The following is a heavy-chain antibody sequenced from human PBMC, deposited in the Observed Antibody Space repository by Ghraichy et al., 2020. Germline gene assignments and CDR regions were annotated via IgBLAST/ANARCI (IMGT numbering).Heavy chain of an antibody. CDR1: GGSISSGDYY. J-gene: IGHJ4*02. Sequence: SETLSLTCTVSGGSISSGDYYWSWIRQPPGKGLEWIGYIYYSGSTYYNPSLKSRVTISVDTSKNQFSLKLSSVTAADTAVYYCARDGGGYGDPFDYWGQGTLVTVSS. D-gene: IGHD4-17*01. CDR3: ARDGGGYGDPFDY. V-gene: IGHV4-30-4*01. CDR2: IYYSGST.